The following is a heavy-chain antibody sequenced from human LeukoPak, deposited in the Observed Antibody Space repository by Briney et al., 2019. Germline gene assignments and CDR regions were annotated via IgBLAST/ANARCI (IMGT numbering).Heavy chain of an antibody. Sequence: GGSLRLSCAASGFTFSSYAMSWVRQAPGKGLEWVSAISGRGGSTYYADSVKGRFTISRDNSKNTLYLQMNSLRAEDTAVYYCAKGTYYYYYMDVWGKGTTVTVSS. CDR2: ISGRGGST. V-gene: IGHV3-23*01. J-gene: IGHJ6*03. D-gene: IGHD3-10*01. CDR1: GFTFSSYA. CDR3: AKGTYYYYYMDV.